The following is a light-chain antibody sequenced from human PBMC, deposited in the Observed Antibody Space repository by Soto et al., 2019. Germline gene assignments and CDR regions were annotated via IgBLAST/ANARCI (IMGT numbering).Light chain of an antibody. CDR1: QSINNY. J-gene: IGKJ4*01. CDR3: QQTFSSPLT. Sequence: IQMTQSPSSLSASVGDRVTITCRASQSINNYLSWYQQRSGKAPNRLIFAASTLASGVPSRFSGSGSGTDFTLTISSLQPEDFATYFCQQTFSSPLTFGGGTKVDIK. V-gene: IGKV1-39*01. CDR2: AAS.